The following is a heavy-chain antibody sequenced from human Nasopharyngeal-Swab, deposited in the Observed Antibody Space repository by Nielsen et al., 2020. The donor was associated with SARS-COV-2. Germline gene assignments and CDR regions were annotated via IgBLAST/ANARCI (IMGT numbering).Heavy chain of an antibody. CDR3: AKSVWFDP. V-gene: IGHV3-23*01. CDR2: ITSGNSV. Sequence: VRQAPGKGLQWISYITSGNSVQYADSVKGRFTISRDNSKNTLYLQMNSLRAEDTAVYYCAKSVWFDPWGQGTLVTVSS. J-gene: IGHJ5*02.